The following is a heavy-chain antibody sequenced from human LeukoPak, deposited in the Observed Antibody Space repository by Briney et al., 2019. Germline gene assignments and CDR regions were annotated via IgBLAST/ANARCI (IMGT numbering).Heavy chain of an antibody. Sequence: GGSLRLSCAASGFTFDDSTMHWVRQAPGKGLEWVSLISWDSGSTYYADSVKGRFIISRDNTKNSLYLQMNSLRSEGTALYYCTKDSSVTHFDYWGQGTLVTVSS. CDR3: TKDSSVTHFDY. CDR2: ISWDSGST. J-gene: IGHJ4*02. CDR1: GFTFDDST. V-gene: IGHV3-43*01. D-gene: IGHD4-17*01.